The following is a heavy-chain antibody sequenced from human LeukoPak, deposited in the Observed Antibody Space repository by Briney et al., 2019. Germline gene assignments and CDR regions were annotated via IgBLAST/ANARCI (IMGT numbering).Heavy chain of an antibody. J-gene: IGHJ4*02. Sequence: GGSLRLSCAASVFTFSTYGFHWVRQAPGKGLEWVAFIPSDGRDNYYANSVKGRFTISRDNSKNTLYLQMNSLRSEDTAVYYCAKGLGDYDDFRLGYCSQGTLVTVSS. V-gene: IGHV3-30*02. CDR2: IPSDGRDN. D-gene: IGHD4-17*01. CDR1: VFTFSTYG. CDR3: AKGLGDYDDFRLGY.